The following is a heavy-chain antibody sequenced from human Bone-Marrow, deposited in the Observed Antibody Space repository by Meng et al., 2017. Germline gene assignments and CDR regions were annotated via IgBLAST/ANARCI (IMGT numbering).Heavy chain of an antibody. J-gene: IGHJ4*02. Sequence: QLQLQESGPGLVKPSETLSLTCTVPGGSTTSTSYYWDWIRQSPAKGLEWIGTIGYSGTIVYNPSLSSRVTMTLDTSKNQFSLKLSSVTAPDTAVYYCARRVHDGTGHHYFDSWGQGTLVTVSS. CDR1: GGSTTSTSYY. CDR2: IGYSGTI. D-gene: IGHD1-7*01. CDR3: ARRVHDGTGHHYFDS. V-gene: IGHV4-39*01.